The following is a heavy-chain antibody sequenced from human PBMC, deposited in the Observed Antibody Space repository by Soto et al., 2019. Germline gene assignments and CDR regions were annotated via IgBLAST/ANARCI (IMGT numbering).Heavy chain of an antibody. CDR3: AREHVEMAALDY. V-gene: IGHV3-21*01. CDR1: GFTFSSYS. Sequence: GGSLRLSCAASGFTFSSYSMNWVRQAPGKGLGWVSSISSSSSYIYYADSVKGRFTISRDNAKNSLYLQMNSLRAEDTAVYYCAREHVEMAALDYWGQGTLVTVSS. CDR2: ISSSSSYI. J-gene: IGHJ4*02. D-gene: IGHD6-19*01.